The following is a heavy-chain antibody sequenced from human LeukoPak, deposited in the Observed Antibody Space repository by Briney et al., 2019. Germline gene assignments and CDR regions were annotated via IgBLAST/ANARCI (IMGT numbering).Heavy chain of an antibody. CDR1: GGSISSSSYY. Sequence: SETLSLTCTLSGGSISSSSYYWGWIRQPPGKGLEWIGSIYYSGSTYYNPSLKSRVTISVDTSKNQFSLKLSSVTAADTAVYYCARHGITMIVVANDAFDIWGQGTMVTVSS. D-gene: IGHD3-22*01. V-gene: IGHV4-39*01. J-gene: IGHJ3*02. CDR3: ARHGITMIVVANDAFDI. CDR2: IYYSGST.